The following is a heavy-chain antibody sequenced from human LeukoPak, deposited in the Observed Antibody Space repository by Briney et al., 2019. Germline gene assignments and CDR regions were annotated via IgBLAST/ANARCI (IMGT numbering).Heavy chain of an antibody. CDR1: GFTFSSYA. D-gene: IGHD4-17*01. Sequence: GGSLRLSCAASGFTFSSYAMSWVRQAPGKGLEWVGRTRNKPNGYTTDYGTSVKGRFIVSRDDSENSLYLQMNGLKTEDTAVYYCVRVRHGDYFDYWGQGTLVTVSS. J-gene: IGHJ4*02. V-gene: IGHV3-72*01. CDR3: VRVRHGDYFDY. CDR2: TRNKPNGYTT.